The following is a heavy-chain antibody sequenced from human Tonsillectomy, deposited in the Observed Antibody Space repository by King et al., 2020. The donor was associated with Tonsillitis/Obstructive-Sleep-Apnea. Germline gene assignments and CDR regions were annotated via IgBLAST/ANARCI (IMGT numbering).Heavy chain of an antibody. V-gene: IGHV4-39*01. CDR1: GGSISSSSYY. J-gene: IGHJ4*02. D-gene: IGHD3-9*01. CDR2: IYYSGST. Sequence: QLQESGPGLVKPSETLSLTCTVSGGSISSSSYYWGWIRQPPGKGLEWIGSIYYSGSTYYNPSLKSRITISVDTSKNQFYLKLRSVTAADTAVYYCAILTGDPKGGQIDYWGQGTLVTVSS. CDR3: AILTGDPKGGQIDY.